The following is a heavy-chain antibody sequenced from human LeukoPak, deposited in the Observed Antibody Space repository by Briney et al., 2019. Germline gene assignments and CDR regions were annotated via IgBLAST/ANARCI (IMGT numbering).Heavy chain of an antibody. V-gene: IGHV4-59*01. J-gene: IGHJ6*02. D-gene: IGHD6-19*01. CDR1: GGSISRYY. Sequence: SETLSLTCPVSGGSISRYYWSWIRQPPGKGLEWIGFIYYSGSTNYNPSLKSRVTISIDTSKNQFSLKLSSVTAADTAVYYCARAFRVAVAGTRKLGYYYYGMDVWGQGTTVTVSS. CDR3: ARAFRVAVAGTRKLGYYYYGMDV. CDR2: IYYSGST.